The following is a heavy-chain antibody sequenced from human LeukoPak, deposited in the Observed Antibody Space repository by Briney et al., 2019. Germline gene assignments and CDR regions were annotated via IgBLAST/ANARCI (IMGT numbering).Heavy chain of an antibody. Sequence: GGSLRLSCAASGSTFSSYNMNWVRQAPGKGLEWVSYISASTTLKYYADSVKGRVTISRDNAENPLYLQMNSLRAEDTAVYYCGVDGGYWGQGTLVTVSS. J-gene: IGHJ4*02. CDR3: GVDGGY. CDR1: GSTFSSYN. V-gene: IGHV3-21*05. D-gene: IGHD2-15*01. CDR2: ISASTTLK.